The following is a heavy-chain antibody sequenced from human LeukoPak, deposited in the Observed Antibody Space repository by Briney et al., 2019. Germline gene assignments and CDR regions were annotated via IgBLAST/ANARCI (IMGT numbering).Heavy chain of an antibody. Sequence: GGSLRLSCAASGFTFSSYAMSWVRQAPGKGLEWVSAISGSGGSTYYADSVKGRFTISRDNSKNTLYLQMNSLRAEDTAVYYCAIAPTTVDYYYYYGMDVWGQGTTVTVPS. V-gene: IGHV3-23*01. D-gene: IGHD4-23*01. CDR1: GFTFSSYA. CDR3: AIAPTTVDYYYYYGMDV. CDR2: ISGSGGST. J-gene: IGHJ6*02.